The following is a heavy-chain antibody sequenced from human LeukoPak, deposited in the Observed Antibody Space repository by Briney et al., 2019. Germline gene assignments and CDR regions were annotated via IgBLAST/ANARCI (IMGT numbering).Heavy chain of an antibody. Sequence: PGGSLRLSCAASGFTFDDYAMHWVRQAPGKGLEWVSGISWNSGSIGYADSVKGRFTISRDNAKNSLYLQMNSLRAEDMALYYCAKGGDGSVGRQFQGFDYWGQGTLVTVSS. J-gene: IGHJ4*02. CDR2: ISWNSGSI. V-gene: IGHV3-9*03. CDR1: GFTFDDYA. CDR3: AKGGDGSVGRQFQGFDY. D-gene: IGHD1-1*01.